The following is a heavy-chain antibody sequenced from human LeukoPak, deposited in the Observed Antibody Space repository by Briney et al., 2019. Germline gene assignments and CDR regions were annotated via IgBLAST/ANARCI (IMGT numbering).Heavy chain of an antibody. V-gene: IGHV4-59*08. D-gene: IGHD5-18*01. J-gene: IGHJ4*02. CDR3: ARLMNTAAADF. CDR1: GGSFSTYY. Sequence: KPSETLSLTCTVSGGSFSTYYWSWIRQPPGKGLEWIGYIYYSGSSNYNPSLKSRVTISVDMSKNQFSLKLTSVTAADTAVYYCARLMNTAAADFWGQGTLVTVSS. CDR2: IYYSGSS.